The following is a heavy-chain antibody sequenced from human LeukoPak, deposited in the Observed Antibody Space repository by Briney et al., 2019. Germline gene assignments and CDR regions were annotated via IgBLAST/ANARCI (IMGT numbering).Heavy chain of an antibody. V-gene: IGHV4-39*01. CDR2: IYYSGST. Sequence: PSETLSLTCTVSGGSISSSSYYWGWIRQPPGKGLEWIGSIYYSGSTYYNPSLKSRFTISVDTSKNQFSLKLSSVTAADTAVYYCARQDYDFWSGYSNWFDPWGQGTLVTVSS. D-gene: IGHD3-3*01. CDR1: GGSISSSSYY. CDR3: ARQDYDFWSGYSNWFDP. J-gene: IGHJ5*02.